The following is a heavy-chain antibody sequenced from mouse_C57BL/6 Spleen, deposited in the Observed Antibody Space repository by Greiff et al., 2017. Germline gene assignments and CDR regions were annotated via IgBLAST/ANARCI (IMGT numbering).Heavy chain of an antibody. V-gene: IGHV1-20*01. J-gene: IGHJ3*01. D-gene: IGHD2-5*01. CDR3: ARALHSNYEAWFAY. CDR2: INPYNGDT. CDR1: GYSFTGYF. Sequence: LVESGPELVKPGDSVKISCKASGYSFTGYFMNWVMQSHGKSLEWIGRINPYNGDTFYNQKFKGKATLTVDKSSSTAHMELRSLTSEDSAVYYCARALHSNYEAWFAYWGQGTLVTVSA.